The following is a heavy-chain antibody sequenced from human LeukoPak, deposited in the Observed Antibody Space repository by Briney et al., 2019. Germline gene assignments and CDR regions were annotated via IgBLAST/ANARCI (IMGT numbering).Heavy chain of an antibody. J-gene: IGHJ3*01. CDR2: IKQDESEK. CDR3: ARGDSSNYDHTFDF. V-gene: IGHV3-7*01. CDR1: GFTFSKYW. D-gene: IGHD6-13*01. Sequence: PGGSLRLSCAASGFTFSKYWMSWVRQAPGKGLEWVANIKQDESEKNYVDSVKGRFTISRDNAKNSLGLQMNSLRAEDTAVYYCARGDSSNYDHTFDFWGQGTLVTVSS.